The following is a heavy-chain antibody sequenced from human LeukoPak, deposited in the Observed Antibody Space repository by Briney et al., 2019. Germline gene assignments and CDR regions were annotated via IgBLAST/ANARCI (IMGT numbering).Heavy chain of an antibody. D-gene: IGHD3-22*01. CDR3: AREAYYYDRELHDAFDI. CDR2: ISYDGSNK. Sequence: PGGSLRLSCAASGFTFSSYAMHWVRQAPGKGLEWVAVISYDGSNKYYADSVKGRFTISRDNSKNTLYLQMNSLRAEDTAVYYCAREAYYYDRELHDAFDIWGQGTMVTVSS. CDR1: GFTFSSYA. V-gene: IGHV3-30*04. J-gene: IGHJ3*02.